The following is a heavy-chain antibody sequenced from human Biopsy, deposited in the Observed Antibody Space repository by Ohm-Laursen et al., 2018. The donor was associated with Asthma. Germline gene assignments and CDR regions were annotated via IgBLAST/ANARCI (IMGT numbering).Heavy chain of an antibody. Sequence: SLRLSCSASGFVFSQCGMHWVRQGPGKGLEWVALVSSDGHNKYYEDSVKGRFTISRDNSRNRLYLQINRLTVEDSAVYFCARQSGQDYGDSSGLDIWGQGTKVAVSS. D-gene: IGHD3-22*01. CDR1: GFVFSQCG. J-gene: IGHJ3*02. CDR2: VSSDGHNK. CDR3: ARQSGQDYGDSSGLDI. V-gene: IGHV3-30*03.